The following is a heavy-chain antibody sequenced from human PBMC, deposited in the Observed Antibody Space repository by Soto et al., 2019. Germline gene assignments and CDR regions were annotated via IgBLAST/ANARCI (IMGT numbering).Heavy chain of an antibody. CDR3: ARASSGSTVGAFDI. D-gene: IGHD3-22*01. J-gene: IGHJ3*02. Sequence: QVQLVESGGGVVQPGRSLRLSCAASGFTFSSYAMHWVRQAPGKGLEWVAVISYDGSNKYYADSVKGRFTISRDNSKNTLYLQMNSLRAEDTAVYYCARASSGSTVGAFDIWGQGTMVTVSS. CDR1: GFTFSSYA. CDR2: ISYDGSNK. V-gene: IGHV3-30-3*01.